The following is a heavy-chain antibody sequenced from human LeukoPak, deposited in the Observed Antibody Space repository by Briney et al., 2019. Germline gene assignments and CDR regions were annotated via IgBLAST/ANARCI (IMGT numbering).Heavy chain of an antibody. CDR1: GGSVSSDAYY. CDR3: ARGHFGVVIIPDYFDY. CDR2: IYNSGSA. Sequence: SEALSLTCTVSGGSVSSDAYYWSWIRQPPGKGLEWIGYIYNSGSANYNPSLKSRVTISVDTSKNHFSLKLSSVTAADTAVYYCARGHFGVVIIPDYFDYWGQGTLVTVSS. J-gene: IGHJ4*02. D-gene: IGHD3-3*01. V-gene: IGHV4-61*03.